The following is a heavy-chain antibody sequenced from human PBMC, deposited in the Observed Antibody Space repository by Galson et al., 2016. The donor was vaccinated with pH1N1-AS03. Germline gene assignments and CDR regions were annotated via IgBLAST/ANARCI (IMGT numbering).Heavy chain of an antibody. V-gene: IGHV5-51*01. Sequence: QSGAEVKKPGESLKISCKGSGYSFPSHWIAWVRQMPGKGLEWMGIIYPSDSDTRYNSSFQSQVTISADTSISTAYLQWNSLKASDTAIYYCARWSNDYGSYWGQGTLVTVSS. D-gene: IGHD4-17*01. CDR3: ARWSNDYGSY. CDR1: GYSFPSHW. J-gene: IGHJ4*02. CDR2: IYPSDSDT.